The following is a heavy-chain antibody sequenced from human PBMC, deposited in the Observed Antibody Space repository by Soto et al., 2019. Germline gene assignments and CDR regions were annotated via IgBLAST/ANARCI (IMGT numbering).Heavy chain of an antibody. CDR2: IYPGVSDT. V-gene: IGHV5-51*01. CDR3: AGGGVRGVITRTRDYYGMDV. CDR1: GYSFTSYW. Sequence: PGESLKISCQGSGYSFTSYWIGWVRQMPGKGLEWMGIIYPGVSDTRYSPFFQGQVTISADKSISTAFLQWSSLKASDTAMYYCAGGGVRGVITRTRDYYGMDVWGQGTTVTVSS. J-gene: IGHJ6*02. D-gene: IGHD3-10*01.